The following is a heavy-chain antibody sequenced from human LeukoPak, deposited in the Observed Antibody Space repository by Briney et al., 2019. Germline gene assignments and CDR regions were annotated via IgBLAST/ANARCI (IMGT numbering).Heavy chain of an antibody. J-gene: IGHJ5*02. CDR1: GFTLSSYA. CDR3: ASGPTIFGVVSRLGFDP. V-gene: IGHV3-23*01. Sequence: GGSLRLSCAASGFTLSSYAMSWVRQAPGKGLEWVSAISGSGGITYYADSVKGRFTISRDNSKNTLYLQMNSLRAEDTAVYYCASGPTIFGVVSRLGFDPWGQGTLVTVSS. CDR2: ISGSGGIT. D-gene: IGHD3-3*01.